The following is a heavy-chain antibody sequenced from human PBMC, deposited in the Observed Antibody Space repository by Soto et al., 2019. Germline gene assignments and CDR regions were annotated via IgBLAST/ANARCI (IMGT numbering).Heavy chain of an antibody. CDR1: GGSISSSSYY. D-gene: IGHD3-22*01. J-gene: IGHJ4*02. CDR3: ARAGVVYYDSSGYAVGDYFDY. CDR2: IYYSGST. V-gene: IGHV4-39*07. Sequence: PSETLSLTCTVSGGSISSSSYYWGWIRQPPGKGLEWIGSIYYSGSTYYNPSLKSRVTISVDTSKNQFSLKLSSVTAADTAVYYCARAGVVYYDSSGYAVGDYFDYWGQGTQVTVSS.